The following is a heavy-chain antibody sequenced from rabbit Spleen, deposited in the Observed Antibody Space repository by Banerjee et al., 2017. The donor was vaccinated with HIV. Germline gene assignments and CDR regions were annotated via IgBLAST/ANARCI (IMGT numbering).Heavy chain of an antibody. CDR2: INTATGKA. CDR1: GFTLSSYYM. J-gene: IGHJ6*01. Sequence: QEQLEESAGGLVQPGGSLKLSCKASGFTLSSYYMNWVRQAPGKGLEWIACINTATGKAVYASWAKGRFTCSKTSSTTVTLQMTSLTAADTATYFCARDTGTSFSSYGMDLWGPGTLVTVS. V-gene: IGHV1S45*01. CDR3: ARDTGTSFSSYGMDL. D-gene: IGHD8-1*01.